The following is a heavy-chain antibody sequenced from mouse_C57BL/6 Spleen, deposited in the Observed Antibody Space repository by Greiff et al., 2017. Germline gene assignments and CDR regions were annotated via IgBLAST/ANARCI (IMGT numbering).Heavy chain of an antibody. CDR3: ARGGIYYDYGGAMDY. D-gene: IGHD2-4*01. J-gene: IGHJ4*01. CDR1: GFTFSDYY. Sequence: EVQRVESEGGLVQPGSSMKLSCTASGFTFSDYYMAWVRQVPEKGLEWVANINYDGSSTYYLDSLKSRFIISRDNAKNILYLQMSSLKSEDTATYYCARGGIYYDYGGAMDYWGQGTSGTVSS. V-gene: IGHV5-16*01. CDR2: INYDGSST.